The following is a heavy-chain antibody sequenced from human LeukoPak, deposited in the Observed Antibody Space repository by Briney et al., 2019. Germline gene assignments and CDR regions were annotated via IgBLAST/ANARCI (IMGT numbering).Heavy chain of an antibody. D-gene: IGHD1-26*01. CDR2: IYYSGST. CDR3: ARDGGSYYPFDY. V-gene: IGHV4-39*07. CDR1: GGSISSSSYY. J-gene: IGHJ4*02. Sequence: SETLSLTCTVSGGSISSSSYYWGWIRQPPGKGLEWIGSIYYSGSTYYNPSLKSRVTISVDTSKNQFSLKLSSVTAADTAVYYCARDGGSYYPFDYWGQGTLVTVSS.